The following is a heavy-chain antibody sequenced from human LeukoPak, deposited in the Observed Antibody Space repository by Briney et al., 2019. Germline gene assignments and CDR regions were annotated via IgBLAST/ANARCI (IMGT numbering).Heavy chain of an antibody. CDR3: ARLSPIWWFY. CDR1: GGSISSSSHY. Sequence: ASETLSLTCTVSGGSISSSSHYWGWIRQPPGKGLEWIGSIYYDGRNYYNPSLKSRATISADTSKNQFSLKLSSVTAADTAVYYCARLSPIWWFYWGQGTLVTVSS. J-gene: IGHJ4*02. CDR2: IYYDGRN. V-gene: IGHV4-39*01. D-gene: IGHD2-21*01.